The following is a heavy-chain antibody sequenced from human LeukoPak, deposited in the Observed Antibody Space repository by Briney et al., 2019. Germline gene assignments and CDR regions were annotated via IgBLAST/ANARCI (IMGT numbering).Heavy chain of an antibody. V-gene: IGHV3-7*03. CDR1: GFTFSSYW. D-gene: IGHD3-10*01. CDR3: AKGTTLWFGELLLNPFDY. Sequence: GGSLRLSCAASGFTFSSYWMSWVRQAPGKGLEWVANIKQDGSEKYYVDSVKGRFTISRDNAKNSLYLQMNSLRAEDTAVYYCAKGTTLWFGELLLNPFDYWGQGTLVTVSS. CDR2: IKQDGSEK. J-gene: IGHJ4*02.